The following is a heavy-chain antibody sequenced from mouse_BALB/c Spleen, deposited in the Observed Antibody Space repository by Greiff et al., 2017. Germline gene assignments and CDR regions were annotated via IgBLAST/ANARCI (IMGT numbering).Heavy chain of an antibody. CDR1: GYAFSSSW. CDR3: ARSSEHYAMDY. CDR2: IYPGDGDT. J-gene: IGHJ4*01. Sequence: QVQLKESGPELVKPGASVKISCKASGYAFSSSWMNWVKQRPGQGLEWIGRIYPGDGDTNYNGKFKGKATLTADKSSSTAYMQLSSLTSVDSAVYFCARSSEHYAMDYWGQGTTLTVSS. V-gene: IGHV1-82*01.